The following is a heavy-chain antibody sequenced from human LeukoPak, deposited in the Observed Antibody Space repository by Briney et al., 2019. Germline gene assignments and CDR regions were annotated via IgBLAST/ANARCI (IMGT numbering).Heavy chain of an antibody. CDR2: IYYSGST. J-gene: IGHJ4*02. V-gene: IGHV4-59*01. Sequence: PSETLSLTCTVSGDSISGYYWAWIRQPPGKGLEWIAYIYYSGSTNYNPSLKSRVTISVATSKNQFSLKLSSVTAADTALYYCARDRASAGGFDYWGQGTLVTVSS. D-gene: IGHD2-15*01. CDR3: ARDRASAGGFDY. CDR1: GDSISGYY.